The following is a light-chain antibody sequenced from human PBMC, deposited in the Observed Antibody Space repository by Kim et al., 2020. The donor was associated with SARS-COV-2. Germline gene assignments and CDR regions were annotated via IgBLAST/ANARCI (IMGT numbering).Light chain of an antibody. CDR2: KVS. CDR1: QCLVYKNVNTH. V-gene: IGKV2-30*01. J-gene: IGKJ2*01. Sequence: QSAAFSCRSSQCLVYKNVNTHLNCFQQRPGHSPRRLIYKVSNRDSGVPDRFTGSGSGTDFTLEISRVDAEDAGLYYCMQGTHWPYTFGQGTKLEIK. CDR3: MQGTHWPYT.